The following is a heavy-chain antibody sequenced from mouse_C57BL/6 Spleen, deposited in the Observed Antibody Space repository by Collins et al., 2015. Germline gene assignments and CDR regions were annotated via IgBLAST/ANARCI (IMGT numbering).Heavy chain of an antibody. CDR2: ILPGSGST. CDR3: ARNPYGGFAY. V-gene: IGHV1-9*01. D-gene: IGHD1-1*01. Sequence: QVQLQQSGAELMKPGASVKISCKATGYTFSSYWIEWVKQRPGHGLEWIGEILPGSGSTSYNEKFKGKATFTADTSSNTAYMQLSSLTSEDSAVYYCARNPYGGFAYWGQGTLVTVSA. J-gene: IGHJ3*01. CDR1: GYTFSSYW.